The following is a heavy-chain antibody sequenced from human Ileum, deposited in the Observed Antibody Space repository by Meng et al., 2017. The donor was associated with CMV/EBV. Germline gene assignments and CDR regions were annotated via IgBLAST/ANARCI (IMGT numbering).Heavy chain of an antibody. CDR3: ARFRIAALGNLFDP. CDR2: IFFSGNT. CDR1: GASSHSVDYY. D-gene: IGHD6-13*01. J-gene: IGHJ5*02. V-gene: IGHV4-30-4*08. Sequence: VQLWELGPGLVKPTKTLSLRCTVSGASSHSVDYYWSWIRQPPGKGLEWIGYIFFSGNTYYNPSLNNRVIISIDTPRNQFSLKVDSVTAADTAVYYCARFRIAALGNLFDPWGHGTLVTVSS.